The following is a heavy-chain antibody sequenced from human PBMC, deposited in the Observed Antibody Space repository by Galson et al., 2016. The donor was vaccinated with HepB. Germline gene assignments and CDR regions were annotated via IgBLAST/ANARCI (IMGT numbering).Heavy chain of an antibody. D-gene: IGHD5-12*01. CDR3: ARHERLLSWFDP. J-gene: IGHJ5*02. Sequence: ETLSLTCTVSGGSISSNSYYWGWIRQPPGKGLEWIGSICYVGNTYYNPSLKSRVIISIDTSNNRVSLKLRSVTAADTAVYYCARHERLLSWFDPWGQGSLVTVSS. CDR1: GGSISSNSYY. CDR2: ICYVGNT. V-gene: IGHV4-39*01.